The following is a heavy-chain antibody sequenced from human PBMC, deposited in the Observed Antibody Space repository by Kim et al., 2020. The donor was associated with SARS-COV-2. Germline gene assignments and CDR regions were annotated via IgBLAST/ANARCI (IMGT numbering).Heavy chain of an antibody. CDR2: IWSQGTIK. CDR3: AREKWVGDYYYYGLDL. CDR1: GFTFKTNG. V-gene: IGHV3-33*01. Sequence: GGSLRLSCAASGFTFKTNGIHWVRQAPGKGLEWVAVIWSQGTIKFYADSVRGRFTISGDSSKNTLYLQMNSLRADDTAVYYCAREKWVGDYYYYGLDLWG. D-gene: IGHD1-26*01. J-gene: IGHJ6*01.